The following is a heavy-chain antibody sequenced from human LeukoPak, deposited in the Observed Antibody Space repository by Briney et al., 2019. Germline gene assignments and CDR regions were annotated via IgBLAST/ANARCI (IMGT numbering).Heavy chain of an antibody. Sequence: GGSLRLSCAASGVTFSSYWMSWVRQAPGKGLEWVANIKQDGSEKYYVESVKSRFTISRDNAKNSLNLQMNNLRAVDTAVYYCARGPSGGNGFSYWGLGTLVTVSS. CDR2: IKQDGSEK. D-gene: IGHD2-15*01. CDR3: ARGPSGGNGFSY. CDR1: GVTFSSYW. V-gene: IGHV3-7*04. J-gene: IGHJ4*02.